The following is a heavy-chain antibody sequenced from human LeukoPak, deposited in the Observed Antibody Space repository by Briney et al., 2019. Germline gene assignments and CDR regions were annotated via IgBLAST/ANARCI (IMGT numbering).Heavy chain of an antibody. CDR2: ISSSSSYI. Sequence: GGSLRLSCAASGFTFSSYSMNWVRQAPGKGLEWVSSISSSSSYIYYADSVKGRFTISRDNAKNSPYLQMNSLRAEDTAVYYCARVGTSIWYWEIDFWGQGTLVTVSS. CDR3: ARVGTSIWYWEIDF. J-gene: IGHJ4*02. D-gene: IGHD2-8*02. V-gene: IGHV3-21*04. CDR1: GFTFSSYS.